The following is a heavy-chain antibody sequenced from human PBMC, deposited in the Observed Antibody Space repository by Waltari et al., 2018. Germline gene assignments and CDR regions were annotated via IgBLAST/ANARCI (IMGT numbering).Heavy chain of an antibody. V-gene: IGHV4-59*08. D-gene: IGHD3-3*01. CDR1: GGSIINYY. CDR2: IYYSGST. J-gene: IGHJ4*02. Sequence: QVQLQESGPGLVKPSETLSLTCTVSGGSIINYYWSWIRQSPGKGLEWIGSIYYSGSTNYNPSLKSRVTLSVDTSKNHFSLKLSSVTAADTALYYCARQGHYDFWTGYYLFDYWGQGTLVTVSS. CDR3: ARQGHYDFWTGYYLFDY.